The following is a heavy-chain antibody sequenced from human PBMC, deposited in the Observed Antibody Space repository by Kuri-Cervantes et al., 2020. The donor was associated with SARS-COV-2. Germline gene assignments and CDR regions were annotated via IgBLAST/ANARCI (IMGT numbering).Heavy chain of an antibody. V-gene: IGHV4-4*07. J-gene: IGHJ6*02. CDR2: IYTSGST. Sequence: SETLSPTCTVSGGSISSYYWSWIRQPAGKGLEWIGRIYTSGSTNYNPSLKSRVTMSVDTSKNQFSLKLSSVTAADTAVYYCARDLIAAAGQYYYYGMDVWGQGTTVTVSS. D-gene: IGHD6-13*01. CDR1: GGSISSYY. CDR3: ARDLIAAAGQYYYYGMDV.